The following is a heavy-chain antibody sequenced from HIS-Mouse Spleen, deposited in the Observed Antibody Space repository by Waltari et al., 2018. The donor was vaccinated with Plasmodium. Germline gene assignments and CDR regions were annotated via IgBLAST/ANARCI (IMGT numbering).Heavy chain of an antibody. V-gene: IGHV4-59*08. J-gene: IGHJ4*02. D-gene: IGHD5-18*01. CDR3: ARLRYSYGYFDY. Sequence: QVQLQESGPGLVKPSETLSLTCTVSGGSISSYYWSWIRQPPGKGLEWLGYIYYSGSTNYNPSLKRRVTIPVDTSKNQFSLKLSSVTAADTAVYYCARLRYSYGYFDYWGQGTLVTVSS. CDR2: IYYSGST. CDR1: GGSISSYY.